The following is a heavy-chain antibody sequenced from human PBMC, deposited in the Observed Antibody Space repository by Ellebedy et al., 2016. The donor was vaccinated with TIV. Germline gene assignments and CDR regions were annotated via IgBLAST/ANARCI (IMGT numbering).Heavy chain of an antibody. CDR1: GFTFSTYA. Sequence: GESLKISCAASGFTFSTYAMHWVRQAPGKGLEWVAVISDVESNRFYADSVKGRFTISRDNSKNTLYLQMTSLRAEDTALYYCAREAPGNGYDFKGNFDYWGQGTLVTVSS. CDR3: AREAPGNGYDFKGNFDY. V-gene: IGHV3-30-3*01. CDR2: ISDVESNR. J-gene: IGHJ4*02. D-gene: IGHD5-12*01.